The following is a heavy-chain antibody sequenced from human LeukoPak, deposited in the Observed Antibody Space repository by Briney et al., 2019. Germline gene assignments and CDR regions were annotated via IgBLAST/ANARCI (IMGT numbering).Heavy chain of an antibody. CDR2: IRYDGSSK. Sequence: PGGPLRLSCAASGLTFSNYVIHWVRQAPGKGLEWVSLIRYDGSSKYYADSVRGRFTISRDNSKNTLYLQMNSLRAEDTAEYYCARYSGNYGLDYWGQGTLVTVSS. V-gene: IGHV3-30*02. D-gene: IGHD4-17*01. J-gene: IGHJ4*02. CDR3: ARYSGNYGLDY. CDR1: GLTFSNYV.